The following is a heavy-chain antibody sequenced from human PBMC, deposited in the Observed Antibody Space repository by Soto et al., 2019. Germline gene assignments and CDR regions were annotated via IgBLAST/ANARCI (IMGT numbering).Heavy chain of an antibody. CDR1: GYTFTGYY. CDR3: ARDRYYYDTTGAVRSGMDV. Sequence: QVQLVQSGAEVKKPGASVKVSCKASGYTFTGYYILWMRQAPGQGLEWMGWINPDSGGTNYAQRFQGRVTMTRDTSISTAYMELSSLRSDDTAVYYCARDRYYYDTTGAVRSGMDVWGQGTTVTVSS. D-gene: IGHD3-22*01. CDR2: INPDSGGT. V-gene: IGHV1-2*02. J-gene: IGHJ6*02.